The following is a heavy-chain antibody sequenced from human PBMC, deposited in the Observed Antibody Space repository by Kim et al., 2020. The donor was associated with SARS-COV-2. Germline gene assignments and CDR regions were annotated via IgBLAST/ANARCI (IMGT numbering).Heavy chain of an antibody. J-gene: IGHJ5*02. CDR1: GYTFTNYG. CDR2: SSTYDDDT. Sequence: ASVKVSCKASGYTFTNYGISWVRQAPGQGLEWMGWSSTYDDDTNYAQKFQGRVTVSTDTSTSTAYMELRSLRSDDTAVYYCARDWDYSTDCFDPWGQGTLVTASS. V-gene: IGHV1-18*04. CDR3: ARDWDYSTDCFDP. D-gene: IGHD4-4*01.